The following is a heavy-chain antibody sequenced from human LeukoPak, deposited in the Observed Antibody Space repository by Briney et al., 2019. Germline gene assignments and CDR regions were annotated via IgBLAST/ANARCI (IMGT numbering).Heavy chain of an antibody. CDR2: IYTSGST. D-gene: IGHD3-16*01. CDR1: GGSISSGSYY. J-gene: IGHJ5*02. CDR3: ARSSKFGGLNWFDP. Sequence: PSQTLSLTCTVSGGSISSGSYYWSWIRQPAGKGLEWIGRIYTSGSTNYNPSLKSRVTISVDTSKNQFSLKLSSVTAADTAVYYCARSSKFGGLNWFDPWGQGTLVTVSS. V-gene: IGHV4-61*02.